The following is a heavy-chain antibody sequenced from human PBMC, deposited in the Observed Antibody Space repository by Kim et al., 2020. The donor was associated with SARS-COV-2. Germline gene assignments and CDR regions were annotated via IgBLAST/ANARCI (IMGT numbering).Heavy chain of an antibody. CDR1: GFTFSDYY. Sequence: GGSLRLSCAASGFTFSDYYMSWIRQAPGKGLEWVSYISSSGSTIYYADSVKGRFTISRDNAKNSLYLQMNSLRAEDTAVYYCASPTIVATIKAYGMDVWGQGTTVTVSS. J-gene: IGHJ6*02. CDR2: ISSSGSTI. V-gene: IGHV3-11*01. D-gene: IGHD5-12*01. CDR3: ASPTIVATIKAYGMDV.